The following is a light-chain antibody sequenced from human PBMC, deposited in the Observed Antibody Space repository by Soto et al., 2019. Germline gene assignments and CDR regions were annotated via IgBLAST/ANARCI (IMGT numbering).Light chain of an antibody. CDR1: SSDVGSYNL. Sequence: QSALTQPVSVSGSPGQSITISCTGTSSDVGSYNLVSWYQQHPGKAPKLMIYEGSKWPSGVSNRFSGSKSGNTASLTISGLQAEDEADYYCCSYAGSSTVVFGGGTKLTVL. J-gene: IGLJ2*01. CDR2: EGS. V-gene: IGLV2-23*01. CDR3: CSYAGSSTVV.